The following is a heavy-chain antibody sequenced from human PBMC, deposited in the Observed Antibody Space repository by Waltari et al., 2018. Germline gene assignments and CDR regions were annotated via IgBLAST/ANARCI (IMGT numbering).Heavy chain of an antibody. CDR2: IKQDGSEK. CDR3: VRGGVAVAGPDDY. Sequence: EVQLVESGGGLVQPGGSLRLSCAASGFTFSDYWMSWVRQAPGKGLEWVANIKQDGSEKYYVDSVKGRFTVSRVNAKNARFLQMNGLRVEETAVYYCVRGGVAVAGPDDYWGQGTLVTVSS. CDR1: GFTFSDYW. D-gene: IGHD6-19*01. V-gene: IGHV3-7*04. J-gene: IGHJ4*02.